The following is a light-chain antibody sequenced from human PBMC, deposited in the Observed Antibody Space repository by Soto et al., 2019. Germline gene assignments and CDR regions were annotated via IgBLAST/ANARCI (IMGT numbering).Light chain of an antibody. Sequence: DIHMTQSPSSLSASVGDRVTITCRASQSISTFLNWYQQKPGKAPNLLIYTASTLHGGVPSRFSGSGSGTDFTLTISSLQPEDFATYYCQQSFTAPWTFGQGTRVEIK. CDR3: QQSFTAPWT. CDR2: TAS. CDR1: QSISTF. V-gene: IGKV1-39*01. J-gene: IGKJ1*01.